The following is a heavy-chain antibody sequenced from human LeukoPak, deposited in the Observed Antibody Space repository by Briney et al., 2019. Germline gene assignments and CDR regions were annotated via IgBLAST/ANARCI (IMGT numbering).Heavy chain of an antibody. D-gene: IGHD6-13*01. V-gene: IGHV4-30-4*08. J-gene: IGHJ4*02. CDR1: GGSISSGDYY. CDR3: AIALAYSSSWYDY. CDR2: IYYSGST. Sequence: SQTLSLXCTVSGGSISSGDYYWSWIRQPPVKGLEWIGYIYYSGSTYYNPPLKSRVTVSVDTSKNQFSLKLSSVTAADTAVYYCAIALAYSSSWYDYWGQGTLVTVSS.